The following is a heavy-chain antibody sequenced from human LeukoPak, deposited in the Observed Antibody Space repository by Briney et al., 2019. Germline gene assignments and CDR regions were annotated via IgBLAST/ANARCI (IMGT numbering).Heavy chain of an antibody. J-gene: IGHJ4*02. D-gene: IGHD2-21*01. V-gene: IGHV4-4*07. CDR3: ARHLNNCGDDCYIFDY. Sequence: SETLSLTCTVFGGSISSYYWSWIRQTAGKGLEWIGQTYTSGSANYNPSLKSRVTMSVDTSKNQFSLKLSSVTAADTAVYYCARHLNNCGDDCYIFDYWGQGTLVTVSS. CDR1: GGSISSYY. CDR2: TYTSGSA.